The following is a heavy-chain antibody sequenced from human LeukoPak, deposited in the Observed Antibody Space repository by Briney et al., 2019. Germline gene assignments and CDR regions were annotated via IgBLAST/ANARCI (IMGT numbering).Heavy chain of an antibody. J-gene: IGHJ3*02. V-gene: IGHV1-2*02. CDR3: ARSYYYGSGSCSEGASNI. CDR2: INPKSGDT. Sequence: ALVKVSCKASGYTFTGYYMHWVRQAPGQGLEWMGWINPKSGDTHYAQKFQGRVTMTRDTSISTAYMELSSLRSDETAVYYCARSYYYGSGSCSEGASNIWGQGTMVAVSS. CDR1: GYTFTGYY. D-gene: IGHD3-10*01.